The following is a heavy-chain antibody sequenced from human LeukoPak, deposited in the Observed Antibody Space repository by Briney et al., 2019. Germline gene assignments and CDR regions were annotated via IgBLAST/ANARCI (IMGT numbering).Heavy chain of an antibody. J-gene: IGHJ3*02. CDR2: IYYSGST. V-gene: IGHV4-31*03. CDR3: ARASPSSSWYGGAFDI. D-gene: IGHD6-13*01. Sequence: PSETLSLTCTVSGGSISSGGYYWSWIRQHPGKGLEWIGYIYYSGSTYYNPSLKSRVTISVDTSKNQFSLKLSSVTAADTAVYYCARASPSSSWYGGAFDIWGQGTMVTVSS. CDR1: GGSISSGGYY.